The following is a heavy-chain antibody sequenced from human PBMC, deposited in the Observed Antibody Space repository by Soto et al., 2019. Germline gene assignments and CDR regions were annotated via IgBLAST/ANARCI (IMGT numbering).Heavy chain of an antibody. CDR1: GYTFTNYG. CDR3: ARDGNTIMIFGVVLDWFDP. J-gene: IGHJ5*02. Sequence: ASVKVSCKASGYTFTNYGISWVRQAPGQGLEWMGWISAYNGNTNYAQKLQGRVTMTTDTSTSTAYMELRSLRSDDTAVYYCARDGNTIMIFGVVLDWFDPWGQGTLVTVSS. CDR2: ISAYNGNT. V-gene: IGHV1-18*01. D-gene: IGHD3-3*01.